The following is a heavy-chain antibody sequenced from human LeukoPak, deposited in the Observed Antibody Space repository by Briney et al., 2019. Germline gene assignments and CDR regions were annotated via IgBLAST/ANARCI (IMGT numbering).Heavy chain of an antibody. V-gene: IGHV4-59*08. CDR3: AGSYFYDGNRYFAY. CDR1: GGSITSYY. D-gene: IGHD3-22*01. J-gene: IGHJ4*02. CDR2: IYYTGST. Sequence: PSETLSLTCNVSGGSITSYYWNWIRQPPGKGREWIGYIYYTGSTNSNPSLRSRVTMSRDTSKNQFSLKLSSVTATDTARYYCAGSYFYDGNRYFAYWGQGALVTVSS.